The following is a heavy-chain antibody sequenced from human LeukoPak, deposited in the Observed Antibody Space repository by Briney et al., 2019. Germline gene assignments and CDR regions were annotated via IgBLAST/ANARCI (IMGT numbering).Heavy chain of an antibody. CDR2: IGGSGTTI. V-gene: IGHV3-23*01. J-gene: IGHJ4*02. CDR3: ARDSNSGTYYSHFDY. CDR1: GFSFSTYA. Sequence: GGSLRLSCAASGFSFSTYAMNWIRQTPGKELEWVSGIGGSGTTIYYADSVRGRFTISRGNSKNTLYLQMNSLRVDDTAVYYCARDSNSGTYYSHFDYWGQGVLVTVSS. D-gene: IGHD1-26*01.